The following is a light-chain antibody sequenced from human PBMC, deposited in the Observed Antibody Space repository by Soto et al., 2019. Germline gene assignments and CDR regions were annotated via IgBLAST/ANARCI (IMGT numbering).Light chain of an antibody. V-gene: IGLV2-14*01. Sequence: QSVLTQPASVSGSPGQSIAISCTGTSSDVGSYNYVSWYQQHPGKAPKLMIHEVSNRPSGVSDRFSGSKSGNTASLTISGLQADDEADYYCSSHISYSTRVFGTGTKVTVL. CDR2: EVS. J-gene: IGLJ1*01. CDR1: SSDVGSYNY. CDR3: SSHISYSTRV.